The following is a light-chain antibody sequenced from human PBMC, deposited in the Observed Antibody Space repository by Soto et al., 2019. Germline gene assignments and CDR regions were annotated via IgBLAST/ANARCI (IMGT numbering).Light chain of an antibody. CDR3: QQSYSTPNT. CDR2: AAP. J-gene: IGKJ2*01. V-gene: IGKV1-39*01. Sequence: DIQMTQSPSSLSASVGDRVTITCRASQSITSYLNWYQQKPGKAPKLLIYAAPSLQGGVPSRFSGSGSGTDFTLTISSLQPEDFATYYCQQSYSTPNTFGQGTKLEIK. CDR1: QSITSY.